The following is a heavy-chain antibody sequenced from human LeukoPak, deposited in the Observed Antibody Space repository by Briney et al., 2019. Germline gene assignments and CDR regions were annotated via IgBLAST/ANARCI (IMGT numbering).Heavy chain of an antibody. CDR2: IAYNGNNE. CDR1: EFTFSGYA. V-gene: IGHV3-30*04. J-gene: IGHJ4*02. Sequence: PGGSLRLSCAASEFTFSGYAIHWVRQAPGEGLDWVANIAYNGNNEKYAESVKGRFTISRDNSKNTVYLQLNSLRSDDTAVYYCARDAGGSFDYWGQGTLVTVSS. CDR3: ARDAGGSFDY.